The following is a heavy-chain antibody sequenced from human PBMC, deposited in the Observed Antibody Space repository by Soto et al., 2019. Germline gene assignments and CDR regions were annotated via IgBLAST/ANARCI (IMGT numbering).Heavy chain of an antibody. CDR1: GFTFSRYA. J-gene: IGHJ4*02. D-gene: IGHD2-8*01. CDR2: ISRDGSSK. CDR3: ARSRNGAVPDSINF. Sequence: LRLSCAASGFTFSRYAMHWVRQAPGEGLEWVAVISRDGSSKYYGDSVKGRFTVSRDNSNNTLYLSMTSLGPDDTAVFYCARSRNGAVPDSINFWGQGTLVTVSS. V-gene: IGHV3-30-3*01.